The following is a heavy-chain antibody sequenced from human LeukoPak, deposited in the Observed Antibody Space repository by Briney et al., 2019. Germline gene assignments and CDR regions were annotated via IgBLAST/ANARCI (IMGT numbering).Heavy chain of an antibody. CDR1: GFTVSSNY. Sequence: GGSLRLSCAASGFTVSSNYMSRVRQAPGKGLEWVSVIYTGGSTYYADSVKGRFTISRDNSKNTLYLQMNSLRAEDTAVYYCAGVRPHPIIDVWGKGTTVTVSS. CDR2: IYTGGST. D-gene: IGHD6-6*01. J-gene: IGHJ6*03. V-gene: IGHV3-53*01. CDR3: AGVRPHPIIDV.